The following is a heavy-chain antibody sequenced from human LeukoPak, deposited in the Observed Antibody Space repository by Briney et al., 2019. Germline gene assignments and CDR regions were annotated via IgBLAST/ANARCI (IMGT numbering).Heavy chain of an antibody. CDR2: IYYSGST. CDR3: ARESSGGWEYFDY. V-gene: IGHV4-39*07. Sequence: SETLSLTCTVSGGSISSSSYYWGWIRQPPGKGLEWIGSIYYSGSTYYNPSLRSRVTISVDMSKNQFSLKLSSVAAADTAVYYCARESSGGWEYFDYWGQGTLVTVSS. J-gene: IGHJ4*02. CDR1: GGSISSSSYY. D-gene: IGHD6-19*01.